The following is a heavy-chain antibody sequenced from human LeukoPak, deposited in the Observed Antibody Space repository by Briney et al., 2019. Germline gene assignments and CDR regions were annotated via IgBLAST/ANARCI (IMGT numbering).Heavy chain of an antibody. J-gene: IGHJ5*02. V-gene: IGHV4-4*07. CDR2: IYTSGST. CDR3: ARDLDDGSSPEGWFDP. CDR1: GGAISSYH. Sequence: SETLSLTFTVSGGAISSYHWSWIRQPAGKGLEWIGRIYTSGSTNYNPSLKSRVTMSVDTSKNQFSLKLSSVTAADTAVYYCARDLDDGSSPEGWFDPWGQGTLVTVSS. D-gene: IGHD6-13*01.